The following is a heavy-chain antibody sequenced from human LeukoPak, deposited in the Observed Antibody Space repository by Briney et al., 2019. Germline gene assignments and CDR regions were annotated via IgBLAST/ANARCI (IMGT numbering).Heavy chain of an antibody. CDR2: IKQDGSEK. CDR1: GFTFSSYW. V-gene: IGHV3-7*01. CDR3: ASLYNSGWYWDFGAAAADYMDV. D-gene: IGHD6-19*01. J-gene: IGHJ6*03. Sequence: GGSLGLSCAASGFTFSSYWMSWVRQAPGKGLEWVANIKQDGSEKYYVDSVKGRFTISRDNAKNSLYLHMDNLRAEDTAVYYCASLYNSGWYWDFGAAAADYMDVWGKGTTVTVSS.